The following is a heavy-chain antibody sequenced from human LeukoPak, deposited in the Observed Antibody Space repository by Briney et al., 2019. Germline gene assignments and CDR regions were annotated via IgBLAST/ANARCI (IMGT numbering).Heavy chain of an antibody. V-gene: IGHV4-4*02. Sequence: PSGTLSLTCAVSGGSISSSNWWSWVRQPPGKGLEWIGEIYHSGSTNYNPSLKSRVTISVDKSKNQFSLKLSSVTAADTAVYYCARDCSSTSCYNYYYGMDVWGKGTTATVSS. CDR2: IYHSGST. CDR3: ARDCSSTSCYNYYYGMDV. CDR1: GGSISSSNW. D-gene: IGHD2-2*02. J-gene: IGHJ6*04.